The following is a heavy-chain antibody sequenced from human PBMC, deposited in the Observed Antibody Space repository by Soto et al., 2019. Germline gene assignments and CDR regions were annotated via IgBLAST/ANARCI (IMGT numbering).Heavy chain of an antibody. CDR1: GGSISSSSYY. J-gene: IGHJ6*02. Sequence: QLQLQESGPGLVKPSETLSLTCTVSGGSISSSSYYWGWIRQPPGKGLEWIGSIYYSGSTYYNPSLKSRVTISVDTSKNQFSLKLSSVTAADTAVYYCARHEHRGTSQTLYYYGMDVWGQGTTVTVSS. CDR3: ARHEHRGTSQTLYYYGMDV. D-gene: IGHD6-25*01. CDR2: IYYSGST. V-gene: IGHV4-39*01.